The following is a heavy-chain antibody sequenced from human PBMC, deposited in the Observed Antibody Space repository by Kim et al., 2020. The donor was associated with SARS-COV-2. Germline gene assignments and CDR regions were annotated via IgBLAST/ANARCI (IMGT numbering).Heavy chain of an antibody. Sequence: GGSLRLSCAASGFTFSSYCMHWVRQAPGKGLEWVAVISYDGSNKYYADSVKGRFTISRDNSKNTLYLQMNSLRAEDTAVYYCAKDRLDYWGQGTLVTVSS. CDR1: GFTFSSYC. J-gene: IGHJ4*02. D-gene: IGHD4-17*01. V-gene: IGHV3-30*18. CDR2: ISYDGSNK. CDR3: AKDRLDY.